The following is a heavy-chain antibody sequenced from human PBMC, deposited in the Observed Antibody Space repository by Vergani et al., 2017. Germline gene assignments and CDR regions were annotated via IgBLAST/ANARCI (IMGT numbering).Heavy chain of an antibody. V-gene: IGHV5-51*01. CDR3: ARRAKDDYLDY. Sequence: EVRLVQSGAEVKKPGESLRISCETSGYTFIYYWIGWVRQMPGKGLEWMGIFYPDDSDARYSPSFQCQVTFSGDKSTKTAYLEWNSLKASDTAIYYCARRAKDDYLDYWGQGTLITVSS. CDR1: GYTFIYYW. CDR2: FYPDDSDA. J-gene: IGHJ4*02. D-gene: IGHD4/OR15-4a*01.